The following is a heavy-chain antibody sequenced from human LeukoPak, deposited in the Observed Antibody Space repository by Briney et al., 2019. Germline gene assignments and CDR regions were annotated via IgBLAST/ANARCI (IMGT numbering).Heavy chain of an antibody. CDR1: GFTFSSYG. Sequence: PGRSLRLSCAASGFTFSSYGMHWVRRAPGKGLEWVAVISYDGSNKYYADSVKGRFTISRDNSKNTLYLQMNSLRAEDTAVYYCAKDRATVTYYYYYGMDVWGQGTTVTVSS. D-gene: IGHD4-17*01. CDR2: ISYDGSNK. CDR3: AKDRATVTYYYYYGMDV. J-gene: IGHJ6*02. V-gene: IGHV3-30*18.